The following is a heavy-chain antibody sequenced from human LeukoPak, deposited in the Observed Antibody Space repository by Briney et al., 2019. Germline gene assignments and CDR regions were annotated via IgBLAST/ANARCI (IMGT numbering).Heavy chain of an antibody. CDR2: IYTSGNT. CDR1: GVSITTYY. D-gene: IGHD3-3*01. J-gene: IGHJ3*02. Sequence: PSETLSLTCNVSGVSITTYYWSWLRQPPGKGLEWIGYIYTSGNTDYNPSLKSRVTLSADTSKNHFSLRLSSVTAADTAVYYCARLIFGVVNDAFDIWGQGTMVTVSS. V-gene: IGHV4-4*09. CDR3: ARLIFGVVNDAFDI.